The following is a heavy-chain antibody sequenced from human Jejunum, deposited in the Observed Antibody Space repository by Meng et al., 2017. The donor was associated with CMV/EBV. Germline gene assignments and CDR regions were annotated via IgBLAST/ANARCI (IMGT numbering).Heavy chain of an antibody. D-gene: IGHD3-10*01. J-gene: IGHJ4*02. CDR2: IKQDGSET. CDR3: ARGFAIDS. V-gene: IGHV3-7*04. Sequence: ELVGVGGCLVQPGCFLRCSCLSYGFIFSNDWMTWVRQATGKGLEWVANIKQDGSETYYVDSVKGRFTISRDNGKNSLYLQMNNLRAEDTGVYYCARGFAIDSWGQGTLVTVSS. CDR1: GFIFSNDW.